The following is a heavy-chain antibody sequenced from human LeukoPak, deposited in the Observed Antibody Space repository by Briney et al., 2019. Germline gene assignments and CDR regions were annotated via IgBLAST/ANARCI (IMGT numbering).Heavy chain of an antibody. V-gene: IGHV4-59*01. D-gene: IGHD2-15*01. CDR3: ARSRGGDAFDI. CDR1: GGSISSYY. CDR2: IYYSGST. Sequence: SETLSLTCTVSGGSISSYYWSWIRQPPGKGLEWIGYIYYSGSTNYNPSLKSRVTISVDTSKNQFSLKLSSVTAADTAVYYCARSRGGDAFDIWGQGTMVTVSS. J-gene: IGHJ3*02.